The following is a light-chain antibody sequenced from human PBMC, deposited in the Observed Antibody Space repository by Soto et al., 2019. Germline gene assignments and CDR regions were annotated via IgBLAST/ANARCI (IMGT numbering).Light chain of an antibody. CDR3: SSHAGNNNYV. V-gene: IGLV2-8*01. CDR2: AVT. CDR1: SSDVGGQNY. Sequence: QSVLTQPPSASWSPGQSVAISCTVTSSDVGGQNYVSWYQQHPGKAPKLIIYAVTERPSGVPDRFSGSKSGNTASLTVSGLQTEDEADYYCSSHAGNNNYVFGTGTKVTVL. J-gene: IGLJ1*01.